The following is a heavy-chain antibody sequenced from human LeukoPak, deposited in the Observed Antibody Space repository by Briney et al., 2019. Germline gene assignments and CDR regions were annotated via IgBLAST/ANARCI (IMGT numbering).Heavy chain of an antibody. D-gene: IGHD5-18*01. CDR2: IIPIFGIA. V-gene: IGHV1-69*04. J-gene: IGHJ4*02. Sequence: GSSVKVSCKASGGTFSSYAISWVRQAPGQGLEWMGRIIPIFGIANYAQKFQGRVTITADKSTSTAYMELSSLRSEDTAVYYCARGDVDSAMFTPDYWGQGTLVTVSS. CDR1: GGTFSSYA. CDR3: ARGDVDSAMFTPDY.